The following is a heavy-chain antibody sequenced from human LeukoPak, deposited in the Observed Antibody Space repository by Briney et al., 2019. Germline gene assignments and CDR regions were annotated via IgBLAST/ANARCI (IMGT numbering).Heavy chain of an antibody. CDR3: ARAVTWIDP. CDR1: GLTFSTYG. V-gene: IGHV3-30*02. Sequence: GGSLRLSCAASGLTFSTYGMHWVRQAPGKGLEWVAFIQNDGNDKYYADSVKGRFTIPKDNSKNTVDLQMNGLRAEDTAVYYCARAVTWIDPWGQGTLVIVYS. CDR2: IQNDGNDK. J-gene: IGHJ5*02.